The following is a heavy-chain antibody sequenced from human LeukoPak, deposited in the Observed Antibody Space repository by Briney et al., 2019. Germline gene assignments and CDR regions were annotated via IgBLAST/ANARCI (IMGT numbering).Heavy chain of an antibody. Sequence: PSETLSLTCTVSGGSISSGSYYWSWIRQPAGKGLEWIGRIYTSRSTNYNPSLKSRVTISVDTSKNQFSLKLSSVTAADTAVYYCARIGGYCGGDCYLFDYWGQGTLVTVSS. CDR1: GGSISSGSYY. D-gene: IGHD2-21*02. CDR2: IYTSRST. J-gene: IGHJ4*02. V-gene: IGHV4-61*02. CDR3: ARIGGYCGGDCYLFDY.